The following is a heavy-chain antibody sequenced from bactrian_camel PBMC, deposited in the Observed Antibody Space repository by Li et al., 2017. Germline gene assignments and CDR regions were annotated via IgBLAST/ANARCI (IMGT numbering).Heavy chain of an antibody. CDR3: AATKYGDGCPAGDWTAMGVYIY. Sequence: DVQLVESGGGSVQAGQSLRLSCAVSGYTNSYYCMAWFRQGPGERREGVATLGNDGSIDYANSVKGRFTISQDKAKHMLYLQMDSLRTEDTAMYYCAATKYGDGCPAGDWTAMGVYIYWGQGTQVTVS. D-gene: IGHD3*01. V-gene: IGHV3S67*01. J-gene: IGHJ4*01. CDR2: LGNDGSI. CDR1: GYTNSYYC.